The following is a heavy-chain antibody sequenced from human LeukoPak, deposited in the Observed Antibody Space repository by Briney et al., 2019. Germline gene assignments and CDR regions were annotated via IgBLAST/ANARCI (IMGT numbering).Heavy chain of an antibody. D-gene: IGHD3-10*02. V-gene: IGHV3-21*01. CDR3: AELGITMIGGV. J-gene: IGHJ6*04. CDR2: ITSSSTYI. CDR1: GFTFSSYN. Sequence: GGSLRLSCAASGFTFSSYNMNWVRQAPGKGLEWVSSITSSSTYIYYADSVKGRFTISRDNAKNSLYLQMNSLRAEDTAVYYCAELGITMIGGVWGKGTTVTISS.